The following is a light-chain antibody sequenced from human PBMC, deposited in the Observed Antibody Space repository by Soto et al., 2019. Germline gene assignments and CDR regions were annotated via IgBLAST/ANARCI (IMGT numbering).Light chain of an antibody. Sequence: QSALTQPRSVSGSPGQSVSISCTGTSSDIGLYNYVSWYQHHPGKAPKLILYDVTKRPSGIPDRFSGSKSGNTASLTISGLQAEDEADCFCCSYAGRYDVLFGGGTKLTVL. CDR1: SSDIGLYNY. V-gene: IGLV2-11*01. CDR3: CSYAGRYDVL. CDR2: DVT. J-gene: IGLJ2*01.